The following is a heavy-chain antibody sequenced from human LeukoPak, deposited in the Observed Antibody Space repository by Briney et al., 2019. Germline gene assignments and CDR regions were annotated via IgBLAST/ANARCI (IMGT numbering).Heavy chain of an antibody. CDR3: ARHTASAVAGHDAFDV. CDR1: GYIFTTYW. V-gene: IGHV5-51*01. CDR2: VYPVDYRT. J-gene: IGHJ3*01. D-gene: IGHD6-19*01. Sequence: GESLKISCEASGYIFTTYWIGWVRQKPGEGLDWMGIVYPVDYRTKYSPSFQGQVTISADRSINTGYLQWSSLKASDTAIYYCARHTASAVAGHDAFDVWGQGTLVTVSS.